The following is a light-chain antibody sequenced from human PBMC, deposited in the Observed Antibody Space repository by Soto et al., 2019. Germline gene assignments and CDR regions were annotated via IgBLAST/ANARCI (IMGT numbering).Light chain of an antibody. Sequence: QSVLTQPPSASGTPGQSVTISCSGGSSNIGNNHVYWYQQLPGTAPKLLIYSQNQRPAGVPARFSGSKSGTSASLAISGLRSEDEAAYYCASWDDTLSGPVFGGGTKLTVL. CDR1: SSNIGNNH. CDR2: SQN. CDR3: ASWDDTLSGPV. V-gene: IGLV1-47*02. J-gene: IGLJ2*01.